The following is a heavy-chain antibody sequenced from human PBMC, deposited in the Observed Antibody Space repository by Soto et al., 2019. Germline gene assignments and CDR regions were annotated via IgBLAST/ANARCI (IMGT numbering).Heavy chain of an antibody. J-gene: IGHJ4*02. CDR2: ISSNGGST. Sequence: GGSLRLSCSASGFTFSSYAMHWVRQAPGKGLEYVSAISSNGGSTYYADSVKGRFTISRDNSKNTLYLQMSSLRAEDTAVYYCVKGTDYTYYDILTGYYLEEDYFDYWGQGTLVTVSS. CDR1: GFTFSSYA. D-gene: IGHD3-9*01. CDR3: VKGTDYTYYDILTGYYLEEDYFDY. V-gene: IGHV3-64D*08.